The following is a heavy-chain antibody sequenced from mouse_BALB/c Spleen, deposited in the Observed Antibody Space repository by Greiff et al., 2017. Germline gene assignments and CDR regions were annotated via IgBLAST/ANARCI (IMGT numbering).Heavy chain of an antibody. D-gene: IGHD2-2*01. Sequence: EVQLVESGPELVKPGASVKISCKASGYTFTDYNMHWVKQSHGKSLEWIGYIYPYNGGTGYNQKFKSKATLTVDNSSSTAYMELRSLTSEDSAVYYCAIGGYLAWFAYWGQGTLVTVSA. CDR3: AIGGYLAWFAY. CDR2: IYPYNGGT. V-gene: IGHV1S29*02. CDR1: GYTFTDYN. J-gene: IGHJ3*01.